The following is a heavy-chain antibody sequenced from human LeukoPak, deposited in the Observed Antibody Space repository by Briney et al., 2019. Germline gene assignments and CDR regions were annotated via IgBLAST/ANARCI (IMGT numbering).Heavy chain of an antibody. J-gene: IGHJ4*02. D-gene: IGHD1-26*01. V-gene: IGHV1-69*04. CDR3: ARGGDGGSYWELDY. CDR1: GGILSSYA. CDR2: IIPILGIA. Sequence: ASVKVSCKASGGILSSYAISWVRQAPGQGLEWMGRIIPILGIANYAQKFQGRVTITADKSTSTAYMELCSLRSEDTAVYYCARGGDGGSYWELDYWGQGTLVTVSS.